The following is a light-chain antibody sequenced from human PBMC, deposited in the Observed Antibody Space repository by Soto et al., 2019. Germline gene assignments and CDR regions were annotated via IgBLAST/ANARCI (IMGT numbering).Light chain of an antibody. V-gene: IGLV2-8*01. CDR2: EVS. CDR1: SSDVGGYNY. Sequence: QSALTQPPSAYGSPGQSVTISCTGTSSDVGGYNYVSWYQQHQGKAPKLMIYEVSKRPSGVPDRFSGSKSGKTASLTVSGLPAEDEADYYCSSYAGSNNRVFGTGTQLTVL. CDR3: SSYAGSNNRV. J-gene: IGLJ1*01.